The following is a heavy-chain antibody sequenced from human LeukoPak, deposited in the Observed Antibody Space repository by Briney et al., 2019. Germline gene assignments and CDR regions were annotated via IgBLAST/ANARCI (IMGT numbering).Heavy chain of an antibody. Sequence: SVKVSCKASGGTFSSYAISWVRQAPGQGLEWMGGIIPILGTANYAQKFQGRVTITADESTSTAYMELSSLRSEDTAVYYCARLGIAAARIDYWGQGTLVTVSS. D-gene: IGHD6-13*01. J-gene: IGHJ4*02. CDR1: GGTFSSYA. CDR2: IIPILGTA. V-gene: IGHV1-69*01. CDR3: ARLGIAAARIDY.